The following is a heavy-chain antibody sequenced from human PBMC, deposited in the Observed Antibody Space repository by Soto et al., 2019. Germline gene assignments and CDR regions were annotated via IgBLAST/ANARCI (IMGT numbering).Heavy chain of an antibody. D-gene: IGHD3-22*01. CDR3: ARAVSPGSGPYYDAFDI. CDR1: GFTFSDYW. J-gene: IGHJ3*02. CDR2: IRKDESKK. V-gene: IGHV3-7*05. Sequence: EVQLVESGGGLVQPGESLRLSCSASGFTFSDYWMTWVRQAPGKGLEWVANIRKDESKKSYLDSVRGRFTVSRDNARNLLYLQMDSLRAEDTALYYCARAVSPGSGPYYDAFDIWGQGTMVTVSS.